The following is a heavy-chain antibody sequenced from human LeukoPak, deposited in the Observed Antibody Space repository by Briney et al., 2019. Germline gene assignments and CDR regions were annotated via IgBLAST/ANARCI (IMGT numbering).Heavy chain of an antibody. D-gene: IGHD3-22*01. J-gene: IGHJ4*02. V-gene: IGHV1-2*02. Sequence: ASVKVSCKASGYTFTGYYMHWVRQAPGQGLEWMGWINPNSGGTNYAQKFQGRVTMTRDTSISTAYMELSRLRSDDTAVYYCAGRDYYDSSGYTYWGQGTLVTVSS. CDR2: INPNSGGT. CDR3: AGRDYYDSSGYTY. CDR1: GYTFTGYY.